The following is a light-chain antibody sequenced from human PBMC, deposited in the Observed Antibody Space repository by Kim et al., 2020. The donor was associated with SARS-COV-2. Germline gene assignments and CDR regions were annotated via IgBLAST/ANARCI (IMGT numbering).Light chain of an antibody. CDR1: KLGDKY. CDR3: QAWDSSTVV. J-gene: IGLJ2*01. V-gene: IGLV3-1*01. Sequence: SYELTQPPSVSVSTGQTASITCSGDKLGDKYACWYQQKPGQSPVLVIYQDSKRPSGIPERFSGPNSGNTATLTISGTQAMDEADYYCQAWDSSTVVFGGG. CDR2: QDS.